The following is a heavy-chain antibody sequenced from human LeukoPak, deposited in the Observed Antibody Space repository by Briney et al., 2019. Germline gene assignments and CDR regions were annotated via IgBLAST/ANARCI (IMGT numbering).Heavy chain of an antibody. CDR2: ISSSGSTI. V-gene: IGHV3-48*03. D-gene: IGHD2-15*01. CDR3: ARDDPAATYY. J-gene: IGHJ4*02. Sequence: GGSLRLSCAASGFTFSSYEMNWVRQAPGKGLEWVSYISSSGSTIYYADSVKGRFTISRDNSKNTLYLQMNSLRAEDTAVYYCARDDPAATYYWGQGTLVTVSS. CDR1: GFTFSSYE.